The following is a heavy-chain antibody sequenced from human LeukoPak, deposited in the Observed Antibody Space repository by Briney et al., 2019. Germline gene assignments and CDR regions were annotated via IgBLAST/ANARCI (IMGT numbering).Heavy chain of an antibody. Sequence: ASVKVSRKASGYTFTSYYMHWVRQAPGQGLEWMGIINPSGGSTSYAQKLQGRVTMTTDTSTSTAYMELRSLRSDDTAVYYCARDTGEVLRFYYYYGMDVWGQGTTVTVSS. J-gene: IGHJ6*02. V-gene: IGHV1-46*01. CDR3: ARDTGEVLRFYYYYGMDV. CDR2: INPSGGST. D-gene: IGHD3-3*01. CDR1: GYTFTSYY.